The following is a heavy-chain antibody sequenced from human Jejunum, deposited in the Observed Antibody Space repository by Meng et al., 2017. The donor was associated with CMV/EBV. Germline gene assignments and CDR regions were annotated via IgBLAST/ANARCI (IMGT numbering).Heavy chain of an antibody. V-gene: IGHV5-51*01. Sequence: YWIGWVRQMPGKGLEWMGLIYPRDWDTKYNPSFQGQVSISVDKSINTAYLHWSSLKASDTAKYYCARQHYDFWTGSYTGNSYFDFWGQGTLVTVSS. CDR1: YW. CDR2: IYPRDWDT. J-gene: IGHJ4*02. D-gene: IGHD3/OR15-3a*01. CDR3: ARQHYDFWTGSYTGNSYFDF.